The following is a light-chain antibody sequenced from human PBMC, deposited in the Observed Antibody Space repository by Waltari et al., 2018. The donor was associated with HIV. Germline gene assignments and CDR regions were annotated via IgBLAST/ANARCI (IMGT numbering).Light chain of an antibody. J-gene: IGKJ1*01. V-gene: IGKV4-1*01. CDR1: QTILYHANNQSY. CDR2: WTS. CDR3: QQEVNPPWT. Sequence: IVMTQSPGPLTVSLGAGATIKCKSSQTILYHANNQSYLAWYQQKPGQPPKLLISWTSTRESCVPDRFHGSGSGTDFTLFINDVHPEDLALYYWQQEVNPPWTFGQGTRM.